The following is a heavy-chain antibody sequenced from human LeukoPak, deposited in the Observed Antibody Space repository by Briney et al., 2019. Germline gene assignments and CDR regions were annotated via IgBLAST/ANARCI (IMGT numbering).Heavy chain of an antibody. CDR2: IIPIFGTA. CDR3: ARERAEGQLYAFDI. V-gene: IGHV1-69*05. D-gene: IGHD6-6*01. Sequence: GASVKVSCKASGGTFCSYAISWVRQAPGQGLEWMGGIIPIFGTANYAQKFQGRVTITTDESTSTAYMELSSLRSEDTAVYYCARERAEGQLYAFDIWGQGTMVTVSS. CDR1: GGTFCSYA. J-gene: IGHJ3*02.